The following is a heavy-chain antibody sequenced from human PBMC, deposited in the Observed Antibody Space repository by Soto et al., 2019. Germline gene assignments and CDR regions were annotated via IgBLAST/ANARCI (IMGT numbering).Heavy chain of an antibody. J-gene: IGHJ4*02. CDR2: INHSGST. Sequence: SETLSLTCAVYGVSFSGYYWSWIRQPPGKGLEWIGEINHSGSTNYNPSLKSRVTISVDTSKNQFSLKLSSVTAADTAVYYCARKRAGQGIAVVGTGDYFDYWGQGTLVTVPS. CDR1: GVSFSGYY. D-gene: IGHD6-19*01. V-gene: IGHV4-34*01. CDR3: ARKRAGQGIAVVGTGDYFDY.